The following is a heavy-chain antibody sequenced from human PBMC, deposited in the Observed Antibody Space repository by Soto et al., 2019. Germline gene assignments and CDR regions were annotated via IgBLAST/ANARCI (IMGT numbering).Heavy chain of an antibody. CDR2: INARNGNT. D-gene: IGHD1-1*01. J-gene: IGHJ4*02. CDR1: GYTFTSYA. CDR3: ARGRYGDY. V-gene: IGHV1-3*01. Sequence: ASVTVSCKASGYTFTSYAMHWVRQAPGQRLEWMGWINARNGNTKYSQKLQGRVTITRDTSTSTAYMELRSLISDDTAVYYCARGRYGDYWGQGALVTVSS.